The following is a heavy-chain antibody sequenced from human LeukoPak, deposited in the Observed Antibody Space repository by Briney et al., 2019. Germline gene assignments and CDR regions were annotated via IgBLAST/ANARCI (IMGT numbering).Heavy chain of an antibody. CDR3: AREGLSTVTTGNWFDP. V-gene: IGHV1-2*02. J-gene: IGHJ5*02. Sequence: ASVKVSCKASGYTFTGYYMHWVRQAPGQGLEWMGWINPNSGGTNYAQKFQGRVTMTRDTSISTAYMELSRLRSDDTAVYYCAREGLSTVTTGNWFDPWGQGTLVTVSS. D-gene: IGHD4-17*01. CDR2: INPNSGGT. CDR1: GYTFTGYY.